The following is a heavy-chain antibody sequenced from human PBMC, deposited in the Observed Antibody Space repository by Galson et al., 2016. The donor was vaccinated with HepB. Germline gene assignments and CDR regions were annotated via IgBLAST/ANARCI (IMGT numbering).Heavy chain of an antibody. D-gene: IGHD4-17*01. J-gene: IGHJ3*02. CDR2: INYNGDSV. V-gene: IGHV3-9*01. CDR1: GFTFDDNV. Sequence: SLRLSCATFGFTFDDNVMHWVRQAPGKGLEWVSGINYNGDSVDYAGSVKGRFTISRDNAKNSLYLRMNSLRVEDSGIYYCVKGSLRTTVINNEFEIWGQGTVVSVSP. CDR3: VKGSLRTTVINNEFEI.